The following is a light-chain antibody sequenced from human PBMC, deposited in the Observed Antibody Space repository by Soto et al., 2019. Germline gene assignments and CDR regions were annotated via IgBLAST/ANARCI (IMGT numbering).Light chain of an antibody. J-gene: IGKJ2*02. Sequence: DIQMTQSPSSLSASVGDRVTITCRASQSISTYLNWYQQKVGKAPTLLIYAASSLQRGVQSRFSGSGSGTYFTLTISSLQPEDVATYYCQQSYSTPRTFGQGTKLEIK. CDR1: QSISTY. CDR3: QQSYSTPRT. CDR2: AAS. V-gene: IGKV1-39*01.